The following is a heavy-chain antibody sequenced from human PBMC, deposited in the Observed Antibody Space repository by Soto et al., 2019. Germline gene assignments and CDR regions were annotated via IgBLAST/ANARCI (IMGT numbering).Heavy chain of an antibody. Sequence: QVQLVQSGAEVKKPGSSVKVSCKASGGTFSSYAISWVRQAPGQGLEWMGGIIPIFGTANYAQKFQGRVKITADESTSTAYMELSSLRSEDTAVYYCAREEGVRKWIQEENNWFDPWGQGTLVTVSS. V-gene: IGHV1-69*01. CDR2: IIPIFGTA. J-gene: IGHJ5*02. CDR1: GGTFSSYA. CDR3: AREEGVRKWIQEENNWFDP. D-gene: IGHD5-18*01.